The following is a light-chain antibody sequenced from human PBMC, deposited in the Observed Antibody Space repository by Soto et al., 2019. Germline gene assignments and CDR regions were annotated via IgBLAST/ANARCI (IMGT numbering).Light chain of an antibody. CDR3: CSYAGRYTYV. CDR1: SSDVGGYNY. Sequence: QSVLTQPASVSGSPGQSITISCTGTSSDVGGYNYVSWYQHHPGKAPKLLIYDVNNRPSGVSDRFSGSKSGNTASLTISGLQTEDEADYYCCSYAGRYTYVFGTGTKLTVL. J-gene: IGLJ1*01. CDR2: DVN. V-gene: IGLV2-14*01.